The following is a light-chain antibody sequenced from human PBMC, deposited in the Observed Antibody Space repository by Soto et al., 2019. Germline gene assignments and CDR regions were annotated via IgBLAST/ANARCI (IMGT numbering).Light chain of an antibody. J-gene: IGKJ2*01. CDR2: GAS. CDR1: QSVSSSY. CDR3: QQYDSSPYT. Sequence: EIVLTQSPGTLSLSPGEGATLSCRASQSVSSSYLAWYQQRPGQAPRLLIYGASFRATGIPDRFSGSGSGTDFTLTISRLEPEDFAVYYCQQYDSSPYTFGQGTKLEIK. V-gene: IGKV3-20*01.